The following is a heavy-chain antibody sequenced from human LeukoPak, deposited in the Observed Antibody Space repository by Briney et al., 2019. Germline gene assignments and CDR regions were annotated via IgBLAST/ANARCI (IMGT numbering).Heavy chain of an antibody. Sequence: GGSLRLSCAASGFTFSTFAMIWVRQPPGEGLEWVSSIFQGGGEIHYADSVRGRFTISRDNSKSILSLQMNSLRAEDTAIYYCATYRQVLLPFESWGQGTLVTVSS. CDR3: ATYRQVLLPFES. D-gene: IGHD2/OR15-2a*01. CDR2: IFQGGGEI. V-gene: IGHV3-23*01. J-gene: IGHJ4*02. CDR1: GFTFSTFA.